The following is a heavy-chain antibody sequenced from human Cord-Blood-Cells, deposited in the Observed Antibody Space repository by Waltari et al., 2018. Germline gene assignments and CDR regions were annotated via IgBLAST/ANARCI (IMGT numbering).Heavy chain of an antibody. V-gene: IGHV4-34*01. J-gene: IGHJ3*02. CDR1: GGSLSGYY. Sequence: QVQLQQWGAGLLKPSETLSLTCAVYGGSLSGYYWSWIRQPPGKGLEWIGEIKHSGSTNYNPSLKSRVTISVDTSKNQFSLKLSSVTAADTAVYYCARGGVPLGIKGAFDIWGQGTMVTVSS. D-gene: IGHD7-27*01. CDR3: ARGGVPLGIKGAFDI. CDR2: IKHSGST.